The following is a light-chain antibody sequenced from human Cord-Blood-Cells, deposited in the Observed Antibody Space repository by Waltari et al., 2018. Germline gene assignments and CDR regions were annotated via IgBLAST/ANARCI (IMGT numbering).Light chain of an antibody. CDR2: DVS. Sequence: QSALTQPASVSGSPGQSITISCTGTSRDVGGYNHFSWYHTHPGKAPKLMIYDVSNRPSGVSNRFSGSKSGNTASLTISGLQAEDEADYYCSSYTSSSTLYVFGTGTKVTVL. CDR1: SRDVGGYNH. J-gene: IGLJ1*01. V-gene: IGLV2-14*03. CDR3: SSYTSSSTLYV.